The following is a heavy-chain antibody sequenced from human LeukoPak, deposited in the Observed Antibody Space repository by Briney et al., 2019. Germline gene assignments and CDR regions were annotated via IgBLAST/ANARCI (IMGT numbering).Heavy chain of an antibody. J-gene: IGHJ3*02. CDR2: ISAYNGNT. CDR3: ARVTSMVRGVIVAFDI. V-gene: IGHV1-18*01. Sequence: ASVKVSCKASGYTFTSYGISWVRQAPGQGLEWMGWISAYNGNTNYAQKLQGRVTMTTDTSTSTAYMELRSLRSDDTAVYYCARVTSMVRGVIVAFDIWGQGTMVTVSS. CDR1: GYTFTSYG. D-gene: IGHD3-10*01.